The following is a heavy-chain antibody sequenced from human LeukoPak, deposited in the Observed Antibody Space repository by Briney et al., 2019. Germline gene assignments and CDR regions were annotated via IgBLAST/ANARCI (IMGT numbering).Heavy chain of an antibody. CDR2: ISGTGNIE. J-gene: IGHJ4*02. CDR3: ARTPRDCPGECYTGYFDF. V-gene: IGHV3-11*01. Sequence: NPGGSLRLSCDTSGFNSSAYYMTWIRQAPGKGLEWVSHISGTGNIESYVDSVKGRFTISRDNTKKTVSLQMNNLRHDDTALYYCARTPRDCPGECYTGYFDFWGQGTLVTVSS. CDR1: GFNSSAYY. D-gene: IGHD2-8*01.